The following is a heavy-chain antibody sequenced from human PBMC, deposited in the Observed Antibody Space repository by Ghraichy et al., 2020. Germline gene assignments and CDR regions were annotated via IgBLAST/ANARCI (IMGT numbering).Heavy chain of an antibody. CDR1: GFTFSSHW. V-gene: IGHV3-7*01. Sequence: GGSLRLSCAASGFTFSSHWMSWVRQAPGKGLEWVANINPDGSGKYYVDSVKGRFTISKDNAKNSLYLQMNSLRVEDTAVYYCARKYSGSDYWGQGTLVTVSS. CDR2: INPDGSGK. J-gene: IGHJ4*02. CDR3: ARKYSGSDY. D-gene: IGHD5-12*01.